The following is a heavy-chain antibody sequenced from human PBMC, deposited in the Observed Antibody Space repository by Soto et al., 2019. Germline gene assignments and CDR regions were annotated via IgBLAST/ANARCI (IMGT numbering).Heavy chain of an antibody. CDR2: IGSDGTAI. V-gene: IGHV3-23*05. CDR3: AKPGLTVPGTRYFDR. D-gene: IGHD6-19*01. Sequence: EVQLLESGGWLVQPGGSLRLSCAASGFTFSSYAMSWVRQAPGKGLEWVSAIGSDGTAIQYADSVKGRFTISKDNSKDTLYLQMNSQRAEDTVVYYCAKPGLTVPGTRYFDRWGQGTLVTVSS. J-gene: IGHJ4*02. CDR1: GFTFSSYA.